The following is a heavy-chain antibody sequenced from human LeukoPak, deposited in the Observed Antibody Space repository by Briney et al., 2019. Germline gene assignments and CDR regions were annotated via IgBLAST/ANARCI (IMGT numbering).Heavy chain of an antibody. CDR2: VDPEDGET. V-gene: IGHV1-69-2*01. CDR1: GYTFTDYY. Sequence: ASVKVSGKASGYTFTDYYMHWVQQAPGKGLEWMGLVDPEDGETIYAEKFQGRVTITAETTTDTAYMELSSLGSEDTAVYYCATDLGGSSGWQTSDFDYWGQGTLVTVSS. J-gene: IGHJ4*02. CDR3: ATDLGGSSGWQTSDFDY. D-gene: IGHD6-19*01.